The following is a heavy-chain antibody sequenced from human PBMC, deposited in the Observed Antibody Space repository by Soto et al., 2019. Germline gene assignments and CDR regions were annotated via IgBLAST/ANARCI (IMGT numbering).Heavy chain of an antibody. V-gene: IGHV3-23*01. CDR2: ISGSGGRS. Sequence: EVQLLDSGGGLVQPGGSLRLSCAASGFTFSNYAMTWVRQGPGKGLEWVSGISGSGGRSYYADSVKGRFTISRDQSKRTLYLQKNSLRAEDTAVYYCAKAYFVWSSEQPYYFDYWGQGTLVTVSS. CDR3: AKAYFVWSSEQPYYFDY. CDR1: GFTFSNYA. D-gene: IGHD3-16*01. J-gene: IGHJ4*02.